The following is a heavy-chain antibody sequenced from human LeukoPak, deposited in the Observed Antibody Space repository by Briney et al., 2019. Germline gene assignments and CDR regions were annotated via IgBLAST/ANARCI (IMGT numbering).Heavy chain of an antibody. CDR3: ARDLPTGTYRAYFDN. CDR2: IKVDGSEK. Sequence: GGSLRLSCAASGFTFSAYWMSWVRQAPGKGLEWVANIKVDGSEKYYVDSVKGRFTISRDNAENSLYLQMNSLRAEDTAVYYCARDLPTGTYRAYFDNWGQGTLVTVSS. V-gene: IGHV3-7*01. CDR1: GFTFSAYW. J-gene: IGHJ4*02. D-gene: IGHD1-26*01.